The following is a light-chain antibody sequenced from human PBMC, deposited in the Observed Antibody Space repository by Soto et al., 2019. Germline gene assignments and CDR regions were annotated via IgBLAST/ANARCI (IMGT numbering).Light chain of an antibody. J-gene: IGKJ1*01. CDR2: AAS. Sequence: DIQVTQSPSSLSASVGDRVSIPCRASQSISNYLSWYQQIPGKAPKLLIYAASTLRSGVSSRFSGSGSGTDFTLTISSLQPEDFATYYCQQSYSTPWTFGQGTKVEIK. CDR1: QSISNY. CDR3: QQSYSTPWT. V-gene: IGKV1-39*01.